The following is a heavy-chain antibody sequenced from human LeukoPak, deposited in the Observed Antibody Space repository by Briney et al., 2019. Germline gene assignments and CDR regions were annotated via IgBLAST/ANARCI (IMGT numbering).Heavy chain of an antibody. V-gene: IGHV3-23*01. CDR3: AKEYYYDSSGPYDY. D-gene: IGHD3-22*01. Sequence: GGSPRLSCAASGFTFSSYAMSWVRQAPGKGLEWVSAISGSGGSTYYADSVKGRFTISRDNSKNTLYLQMNSLRAEDTAVYYCAKEYYYDSSGPYDYWGQGTLVTVSS. CDR1: GFTFSSYA. J-gene: IGHJ4*02. CDR2: ISGSGGST.